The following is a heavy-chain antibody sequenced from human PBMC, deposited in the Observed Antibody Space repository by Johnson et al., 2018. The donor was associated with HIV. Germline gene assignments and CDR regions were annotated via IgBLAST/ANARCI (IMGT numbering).Heavy chain of an antibody. D-gene: IGHD3/OR15-3a*01. CDR2: IYSGGTI. Sequence: VQLVESGGGLVQPGGSLRLSCAASGFTVSSNYMSWVRQAPGKGLEWVSVIYSGGTIFYADSVKGRFTISRDIAKNTLYLQMNSLRAEDTAVYYCARDGRGLDAFDIWGQGTVVTVSS. CDR1: GFTVSSNY. CDR3: ARDGRGLDAFDI. J-gene: IGHJ3*02. V-gene: IGHV3-66*01.